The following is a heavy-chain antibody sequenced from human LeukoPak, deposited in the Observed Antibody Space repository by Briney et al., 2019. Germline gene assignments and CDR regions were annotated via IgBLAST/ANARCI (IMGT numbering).Heavy chain of an antibody. D-gene: IGHD2-2*01. J-gene: IGHJ3*02. Sequence: SQTLSLTCTVSGGSISSGGYYWSWIRQPPGKGLEWIGYIYHSGSTYYNPSLKSRVTISVDRSKNQFSLKLSSVTAADTAVYYCARLPIVVVPSTSFDIWGQGTMVTVSS. CDR3: ARLPIVVVPSTSFDI. V-gene: IGHV4-30-2*01. CDR1: GGSISSGGYY. CDR2: IYHSGST.